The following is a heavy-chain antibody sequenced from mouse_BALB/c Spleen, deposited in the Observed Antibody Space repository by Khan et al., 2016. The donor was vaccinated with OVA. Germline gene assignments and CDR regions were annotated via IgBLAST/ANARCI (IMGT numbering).Heavy chain of an antibody. CDR3: AREADRYDECYFDY. D-gene: IGHD2-14*01. Sequence: EVELVESGGDLVKPGGSLKLSCAASGFTFSSYVMSWVRQTPEKRLEWVASISSGGSTYYPDSVKGRFTISRDNARNILYLQMSSLRSEDTAMYYCAREADRYDECYFDYWGQGTTLTVSS. J-gene: IGHJ2*01. CDR2: ISSGGST. V-gene: IGHV5-6-5*01. CDR1: GFTFSSYV.